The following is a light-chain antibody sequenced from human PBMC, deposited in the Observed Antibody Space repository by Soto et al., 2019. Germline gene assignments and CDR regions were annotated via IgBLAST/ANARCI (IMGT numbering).Light chain of an antibody. V-gene: IGLV1-40*01. J-gene: IGLJ3*02. CDR2: GNN. Sequence: QSVLTQPPSLSGAPGQRFTISCTGSSSNIGPGYDVHWYQQLPGTAPKLLIYGNNNRPSGVPDRFSGSKSGTSASLAITGLQAEDESDYYCQSCDSPLSDRVFVGGTNLTVL. CDR3: QSCDSPLSDRV. CDR1: SSNIGPGYD.